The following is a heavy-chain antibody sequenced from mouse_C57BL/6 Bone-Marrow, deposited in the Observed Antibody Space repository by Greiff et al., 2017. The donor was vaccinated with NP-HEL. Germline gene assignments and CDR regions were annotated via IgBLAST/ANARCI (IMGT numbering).Heavy chain of an antibody. CDR3: ARSGAYYGSSYVRWYFDV. J-gene: IGHJ1*03. CDR2: INPYNGGT. D-gene: IGHD1-1*01. Sequence: EVQLQQSGPVLVKPGASVKMSCKASGYTFTDYYMNWVKQSHGKSLEWIGVINPYNGGTSYNQKFKGKATLTVDKSSSTAYMELNSLTSEDSAVYYCARSGAYYGSSYVRWYFDVWGTGTTVTVSS. CDR1: GYTFTDYY. V-gene: IGHV1-19*01.